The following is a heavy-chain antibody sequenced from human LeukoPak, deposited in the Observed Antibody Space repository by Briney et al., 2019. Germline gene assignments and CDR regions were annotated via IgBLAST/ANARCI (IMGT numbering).Heavy chain of an antibody. CDR1: GGTFSSYA. Sequence: ASVKVSCKASGGTFSSYAISWVRQAPGQGLEWMGRIIPILGIANYAQKFQGRVTITADKSTSTAYMELSSLRSEDTAVYYCATTADAGGSGYSSWGQGTLVTVSS. V-gene: IGHV1-69*04. CDR2: IIPILGIA. CDR3: ATTADAGGSGYSS. J-gene: IGHJ4*02. D-gene: IGHD3-22*01.